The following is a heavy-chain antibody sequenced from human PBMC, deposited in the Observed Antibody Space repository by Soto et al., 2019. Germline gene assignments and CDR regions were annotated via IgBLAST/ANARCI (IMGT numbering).Heavy chain of an antibody. CDR2: ISYDGSNK. CDR1: GFTFSSYG. J-gene: IGHJ2*01. CDR3: AKPDSLESYYGWYFDL. V-gene: IGHV3-30*18. D-gene: IGHD3-22*01. Sequence: GGSLRLSCAASGFTFSSYGMHWVRQAPGKGLEWVAVISYDGSNKYYADSVKGRFTISRDNSKNTLYLQMNSLRAEDTAVYYCAKPDSLESYYGWYFDLWGRGTLVTVSS.